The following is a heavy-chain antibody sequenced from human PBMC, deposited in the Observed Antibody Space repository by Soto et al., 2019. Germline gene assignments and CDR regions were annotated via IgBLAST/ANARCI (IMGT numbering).Heavy chain of an antibody. D-gene: IGHD6-13*01. CDR2: VYRTGST. V-gene: IGHV4-4*02. J-gene: IGHJ4*02. Sequence: QVQLQESGPGLVKPSGTLSLTCAVSGGSISTSNWWSWVRQPPGKGLEWIGEVYRTGSTNYNPSLECRLTISAAHSNTPFSLTLPSVTAADTAVYYCASARATIAAAAIFDCWGQGTLVTVSS. CDR1: GGSISTSNW. CDR3: ASARATIAAAAIFDC.